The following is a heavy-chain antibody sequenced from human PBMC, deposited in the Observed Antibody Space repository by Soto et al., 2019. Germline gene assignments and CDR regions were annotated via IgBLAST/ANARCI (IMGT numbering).Heavy chain of an antibody. CDR1: GYTFTSYP. CDR2: INAGNGGT. CDR3: ATDRGGYCSGGSCSEAWFDP. D-gene: IGHD2-15*01. V-gene: IGHV1-3*01. J-gene: IGHJ5*02. Sequence: SVKVPCKASGYTFTSYPMNWLRQAPGQRPEMMGWINAGNGGTKYSQKFQGRVSITRDTSASTAYMQLSRLRSEDTAVYYCATDRGGYCSGGSCSEAWFDPWGQGTLVTVSS.